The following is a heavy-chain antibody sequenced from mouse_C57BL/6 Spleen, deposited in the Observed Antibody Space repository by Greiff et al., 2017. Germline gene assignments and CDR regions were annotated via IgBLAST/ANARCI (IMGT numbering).Heavy chain of an antibody. CDR3: TTEAYGNYVAY. J-gene: IGHJ3*01. CDR1: GFNIKDDY. D-gene: IGHD2-1*01. Sequence: EVQLQQSGAELVRPGASVKLSCTASGFNIKDDYMHWVKQRPEQGLEWIGWIDPENGDTEYASKFQGKATITADTSSNTAYLQLSSLTSEDTAVYYCTTEAYGNYVAYWGQGTLVTVSA. V-gene: IGHV14-4*01. CDR2: IDPENGDT.